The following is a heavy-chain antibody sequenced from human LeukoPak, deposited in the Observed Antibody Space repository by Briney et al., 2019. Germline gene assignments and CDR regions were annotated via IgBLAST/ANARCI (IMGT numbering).Heavy chain of an antibody. Sequence: SETLSLTCTVSGGSISSYYWSWIRQPAGKGLEWIGRIYASGYTDYNPSLKSRVTISVDTSKNQFSLKPSSVTAADTAVYYCARTYSSSWYGPWDYWGQGTLVTVSS. D-gene: IGHD6-13*01. CDR1: GGSISSYY. CDR2: IYASGYT. CDR3: ARTYSSSWYGPWDY. J-gene: IGHJ4*02. V-gene: IGHV4-4*07.